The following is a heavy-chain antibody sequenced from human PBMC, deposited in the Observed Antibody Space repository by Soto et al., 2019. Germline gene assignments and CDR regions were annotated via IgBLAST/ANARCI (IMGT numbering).Heavy chain of an antibody. D-gene: IGHD2-2*01. V-gene: IGHV3-23*01. J-gene: IGHJ4*02. CDR1: GFTFSNYA. CDR3: AKAIRDQLLCSFDY. CDR2: ITGSGGST. Sequence: HPGGSLRLSCTASGFTFSNYAMSWVRQAPGKGLEWISAITGSGGSTYYADSVKGRFTISRDNSKNTLYLQMNSLRAEDTAVYYCAKAIRDQLLCSFDYWSQGTLVTVSS.